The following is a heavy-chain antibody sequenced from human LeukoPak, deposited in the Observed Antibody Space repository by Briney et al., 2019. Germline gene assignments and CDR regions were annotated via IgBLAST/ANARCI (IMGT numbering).Heavy chain of an antibody. V-gene: IGHV5-51*01. CDR3: ARQRDYCSSTSCPLYMDV. J-gene: IGHJ6*03. CDR1: GYSFTSYW. D-gene: IGHD2-2*01. CDR2: IYPGDSDT. Sequence: PGESLTISCKGSGYSFTSYWIGWVRQMPGKGLEWMGIIYPGDSDTRSSPSFQGQVTISADKSICTAYLQWSSLKASDTAMYHCARQRDYCSSTSCPLYMDVWGKGTTVTVSS.